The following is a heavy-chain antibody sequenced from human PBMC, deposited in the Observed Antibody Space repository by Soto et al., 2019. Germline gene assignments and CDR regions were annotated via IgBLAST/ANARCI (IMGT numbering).Heavy chain of an antibody. J-gene: IGHJ4*02. CDR1: GFTFSDYY. CDR3: ARSSSWYEGGLNY. Sequence: QVQLVESGGGLVKPGGSLRLSCAASGFTFSDYYMSWIRQAPGKGLEWVSYISSSSSYTNYADSVKGRFTISRDNAKNSRYLQMNSTRAEDTAVYYCARSSSWYEGGLNYWGQGTLVTVSS. V-gene: IGHV3-11*05. CDR2: ISSSSSYT. D-gene: IGHD6-13*01.